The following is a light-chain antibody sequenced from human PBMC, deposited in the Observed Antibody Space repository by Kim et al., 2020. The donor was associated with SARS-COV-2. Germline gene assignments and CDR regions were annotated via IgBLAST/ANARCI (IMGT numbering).Light chain of an antibody. V-gene: IGKV3-11*01. CDR2: DAS. CDR1: QSISTY. CDR3: QQRSNWPPLT. J-gene: IGKJ4*01. Sequence: SPGERATLSCRARQSISTYLAWYQQKPGQAPRLLIYDASTRATGIPARFSGSGSGTDFTLTISTLEPEDFAVYYCQQRSNWPPLTFGGGTKVDIK.